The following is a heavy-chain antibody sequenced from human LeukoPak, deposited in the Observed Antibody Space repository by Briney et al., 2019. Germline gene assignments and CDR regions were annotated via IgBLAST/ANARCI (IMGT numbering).Heavy chain of an antibody. CDR3: ATTQSGFTWSLLPHGGYYLDY. Sequence: ASVKVSCRAAGYTFIDYYIHWVGQAPGHEGEGMGWINHTSGGTKHAPNLQGRVTMPRATSISAAYMELSSLKSDDTAVYYCATTQSGFTWSLLPHGGYYLDYWGQGTLVTVSS. CDR2: INHTSGGT. D-gene: IGHD2-21*01. V-gene: IGHV1-2*02. CDR1: GYTFIDYY. J-gene: IGHJ4*02.